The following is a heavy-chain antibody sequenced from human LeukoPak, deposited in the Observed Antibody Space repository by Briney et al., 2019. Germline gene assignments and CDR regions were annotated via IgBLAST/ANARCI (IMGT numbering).Heavy chain of an antibody. CDR1: GGSISSGGYS. V-gene: IGHV4-31*03. D-gene: IGHD3-22*01. CDR3: ARRRGYYYDSSGYYYFDY. Sequence: SETLSLTCTVSGGSISSGGYSWSWIRQHPGKGLEWIGYIYYSGSTYYNPSLKSRVTISVDTSKNQFSLKLSSVTAADTAVYYCARRRGYYYDSSGYYYFDYWGQGTLVTVSS. J-gene: IGHJ4*02. CDR2: IYYSGST.